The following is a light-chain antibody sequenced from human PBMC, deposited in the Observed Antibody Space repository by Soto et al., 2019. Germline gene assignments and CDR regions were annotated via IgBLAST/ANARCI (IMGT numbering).Light chain of an antibody. Sequence: QSALTQPASVSGSPGQSITISCTATSGDVGNYNLVSWYQQHPGKAPHLMIYAVSKRPSGVSNRFSGSKSGNTASLTISGLQAEDEADYYCCAYAGGSVYVLFGGGTKLTVL. J-gene: IGLJ3*02. CDR1: SGDVGNYNL. CDR3: CAYAGGSVYVL. CDR2: AVS. V-gene: IGLV2-23*02.